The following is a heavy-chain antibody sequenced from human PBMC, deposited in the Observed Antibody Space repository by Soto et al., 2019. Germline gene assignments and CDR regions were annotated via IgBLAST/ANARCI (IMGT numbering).Heavy chain of an antibody. J-gene: IGHJ4*02. Sequence: EVQLLESGGGLVQPGGSLRLSCAASGFTFSSYAMSWVRQAPGKGLEWVSAISGSGGSTYYADSVKGRFTISRDNSKNPLYLQMNSLRAEDTAVYYCAKDNDRGVINYFDYWGQGTLVNVSA. V-gene: IGHV3-23*01. CDR2: ISGSGGST. D-gene: IGHD3-10*02. CDR1: GFTFSSYA. CDR3: AKDNDRGVINYFDY.